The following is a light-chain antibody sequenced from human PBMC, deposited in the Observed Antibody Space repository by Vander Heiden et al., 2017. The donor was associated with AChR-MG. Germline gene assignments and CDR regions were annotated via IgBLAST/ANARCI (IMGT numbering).Light chain of an antibody. V-gene: IGKV1-NL1*01. J-gene: IGKJ1*01. CDR2: AIS. Sequence: DVQMTQSPSSLSAFVGDRVIITCRASQGISGSLAWYQQKPGKAPKLLLYAISILESGVPSRFSGSGAGTEYTLTISSLQPEDSATYYCQQYHSTPPWTFGQGTKVEIK. CDR1: QGISGS. CDR3: QQYHSTPPWT.